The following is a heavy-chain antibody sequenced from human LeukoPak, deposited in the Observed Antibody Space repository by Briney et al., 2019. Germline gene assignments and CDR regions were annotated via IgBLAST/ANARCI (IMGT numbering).Heavy chain of an antibody. Sequence: GGSLRLSCVASGLTISDAWMSWVRQAPGKGLEWVGRIRRNSDGGTIDYAAPVKGRFIISRDDSRNTLCLQMNSLETDDTALYYCGTGGHYFGSWGQGTLVTVSS. CDR2: IRRNSDGGTI. V-gene: IGHV3-15*01. CDR3: GTGGHYFGS. J-gene: IGHJ4*02. CDR1: GLTISDAW.